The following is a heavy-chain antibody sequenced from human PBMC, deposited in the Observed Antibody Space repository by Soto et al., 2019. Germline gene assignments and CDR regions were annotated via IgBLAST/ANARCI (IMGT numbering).Heavy chain of an antibody. Sequence: SETLSLTCTVSGGSISSGGYYWSWIRQHPGKGLEWIGYIYYSGSTYYNPSLKSRVTISVDTSKNQFSLKLSSVTAADTAVYYCARHGPNIYGDYVGYFDYWGRGTLVTVSS. D-gene: IGHD4-17*01. J-gene: IGHJ4*02. CDR3: ARHGPNIYGDYVGYFDY. V-gene: IGHV4-31*03. CDR2: IYYSGST. CDR1: GGSISSGGYY.